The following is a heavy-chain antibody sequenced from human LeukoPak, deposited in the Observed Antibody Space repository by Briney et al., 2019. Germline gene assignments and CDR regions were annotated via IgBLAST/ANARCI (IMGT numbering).Heavy chain of an antibody. CDR2: IFHSGRT. CDR3: AREIFGARAFQY. Sequence: PSGTLSLTCAVSGDSLNTNTWWSWVRQPPGKGLEWTGEIFHSGRTIYRPSLESRLTISMDKSKNSFSLRLTSVTAADTAVYYCAREIFGARAFQYWGQGILVTVSS. J-gene: IGHJ4*02. CDR1: GDSLNTNTW. V-gene: IGHV4-4*02. D-gene: IGHD3-3*01.